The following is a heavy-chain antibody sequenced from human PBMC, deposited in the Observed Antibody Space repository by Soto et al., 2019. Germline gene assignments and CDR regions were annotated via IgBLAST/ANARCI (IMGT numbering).Heavy chain of an antibody. Sequence: SETLSVTCTVSGSSISSYYWSWIRQPPGKGLEWIGYIYYSGSTNYNPSLKSRVTISVDTSKNQFSLKLSSVTAADTAVYYCARDYYDFWSGFNYYYMDVWGKGTTVTVSS. CDR3: ARDYYDFWSGFNYYYMDV. V-gene: IGHV4-59*01. D-gene: IGHD3-3*01. J-gene: IGHJ6*03. CDR1: GSSISSYY. CDR2: IYYSGST.